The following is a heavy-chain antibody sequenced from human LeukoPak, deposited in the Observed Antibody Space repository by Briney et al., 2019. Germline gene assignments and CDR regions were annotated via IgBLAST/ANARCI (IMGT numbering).Heavy chain of an antibody. CDR3: ADYDSFDY. D-gene: IGHD3-3*01. V-gene: IGHV4-39*01. CDR1: GGSISSSSYY. CDR2: IYYSGST. J-gene: IGHJ4*02. Sequence: PSETLSLTCTVSGGSISSSSYYWGWIRQPPGKGLEWIGSIYYSGSTYYNPSLKSRVTMSVDTSKNQFSLKLSSVTAADTAVYYCADYDSFDYWGQGTLVTVSS.